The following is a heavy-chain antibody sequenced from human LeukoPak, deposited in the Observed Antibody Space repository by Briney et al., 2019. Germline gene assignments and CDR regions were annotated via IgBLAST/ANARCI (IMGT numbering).Heavy chain of an antibody. CDR2: ICDSGRTI. V-gene: IGHV3-11*01. Sequence: GGSQSLLCAASGFTFSDYYMSWIRQAPGKGLEWVSYICDSGRTIYYADSVKGRFTISRDNAKNSVYLQMNNLRAEDTAVYYCARDRLGDYDHSRDNDNWGPGTLVTVSS. J-gene: IGHJ4*02. CDR1: GFTFSDYY. CDR3: ARDRLGDYDHSRDNDN. D-gene: IGHD3-22*01.